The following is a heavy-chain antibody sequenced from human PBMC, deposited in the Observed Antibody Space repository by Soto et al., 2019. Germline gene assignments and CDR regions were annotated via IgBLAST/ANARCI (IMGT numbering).Heavy chain of an antibody. V-gene: IGHV3-48*03. CDR2: ISSSGSTI. CDR3: TREDRVFYYDNSGYPTFDY. CDR1: GFTFISYE. J-gene: IGHJ4*02. Sequence: GGSLRLSCAASGFTFISYEMNWGRQAPGKGLEWVSYISSSGSTIYYADSVKGRFTISRDNAKNSLYLQMNSLRAEDTAVYYCTREDRVFYYDNSGYPTFDYWGQGTLVTVSS. D-gene: IGHD3-22*01.